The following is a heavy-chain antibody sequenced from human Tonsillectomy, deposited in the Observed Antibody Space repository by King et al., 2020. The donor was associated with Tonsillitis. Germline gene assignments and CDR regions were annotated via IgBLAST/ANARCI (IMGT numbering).Heavy chain of an antibody. CDR2: IYWDNDT. D-gene: IGHD5-12*01. J-gene: IGHJ3*01. CDR3: ARRHSGLLVAAPILDAFDL. V-gene: IGHV2-5*02. CDR1: GFSLITSGVG. Sequence: ITLKESGPTLVKPTETLTLTCTFSGFSLITSGVGVGWIRQPPGKALEWLALIYWDNDTRYSPSLKSRLTITKDTSRNKVVLTMTNMDPVDTATYFCARRHSGLLVAAPILDAFDLWGQGTMVTVSS.